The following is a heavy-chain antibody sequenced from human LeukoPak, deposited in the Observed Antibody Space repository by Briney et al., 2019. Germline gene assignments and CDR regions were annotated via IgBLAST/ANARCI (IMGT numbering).Heavy chain of an antibody. CDR2: IYTSGST. CDR1: GGSISSGSYY. V-gene: IGHV4-61*02. J-gene: IGHJ4*02. D-gene: IGHD3-10*01. Sequence: SETLSLTCTVSGGSISSGSYYWSWIRQPAWKGLEWIGRIYTSGSTNYNPSLKSRVTISVDTSKNQFSLKLSSVTAADTAVYYCARGTRGVQDYWGQGTLVTVSS. CDR3: ARGTRGVQDY.